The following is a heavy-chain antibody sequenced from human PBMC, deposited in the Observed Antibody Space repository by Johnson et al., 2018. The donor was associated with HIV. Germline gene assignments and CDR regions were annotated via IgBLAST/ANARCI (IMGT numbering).Heavy chain of an antibody. D-gene: IGHD3-10*01. J-gene: IGHJ3*02. CDR1: GFTFDDYA. CDR3: ARGLLWFGELLEAFDI. CDR2: IYSGGST. V-gene: IGHV3-66*01. Sequence: VQLVESGGGLVQPGRSLRLSCAASGFTFDDYAMHWVRLAPGKGLEWVSVIYSGGSTYYADSVKGRFTISRDNSKNTLYLQMNSLRTEDTAVYYCARGLLWFGELLEAFDIWGQGTMVTVSS.